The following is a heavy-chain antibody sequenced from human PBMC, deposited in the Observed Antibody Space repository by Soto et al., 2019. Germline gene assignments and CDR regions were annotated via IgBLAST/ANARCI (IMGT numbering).Heavy chain of an antibody. Sequence: ASVKVSCKASGYTFTSYGISWVRQAPGQGLEWMGWISAYNGNTNYAQKLQGRVTMTTDTSTSTAYMELRSLRSDDTAVYYCARDNDIVTGYIGDWFDPWGQGTLVTVSS. D-gene: IGHD3-9*01. CDR3: ARDNDIVTGYIGDWFDP. V-gene: IGHV1-18*04. CDR1: GYTFTSYG. CDR2: ISAYNGNT. J-gene: IGHJ5*02.